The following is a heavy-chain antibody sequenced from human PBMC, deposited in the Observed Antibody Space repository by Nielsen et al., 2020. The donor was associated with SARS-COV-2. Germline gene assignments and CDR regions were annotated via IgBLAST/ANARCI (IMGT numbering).Heavy chain of an antibody. CDR3: AKDIGTFRFTGMDV. CDR1: GFTFSDYY. D-gene: IGHD3-3*01. CDR2: ISSSGSTI. Sequence: SLKISCAASGFTFSDYYMSWIRQAPGKGLEWVSYISSSGSTIYYADSVKGRFTISRDNAKNSLYLQMNSLMTDDSALYYCAKDIGTFRFTGMDVWGQGTTVTVSS. V-gene: IGHV3-11*01. J-gene: IGHJ6*02.